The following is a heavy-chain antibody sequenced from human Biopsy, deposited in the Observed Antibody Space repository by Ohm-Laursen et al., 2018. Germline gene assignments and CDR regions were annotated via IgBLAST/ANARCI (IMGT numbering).Heavy chain of an antibody. Sequence: SLTLSLPCPVSGRLLRRHYSTYTRRTRGKALECVGHIYYSGSTNYNPSLKSRVTISVDTSKNQFPLSLNSATAADTAVYYFARAKNSTSWPFYEFKGMDVWGQGTTVTVSS. CDR1: GRLLRRHY. CDR2: IYYSGST. J-gene: IGHJ6*02. CDR3: ARAKNSTSWPFYEFKGMDV. D-gene: IGHD2/OR15-2a*01. V-gene: IGHV4-59*11.